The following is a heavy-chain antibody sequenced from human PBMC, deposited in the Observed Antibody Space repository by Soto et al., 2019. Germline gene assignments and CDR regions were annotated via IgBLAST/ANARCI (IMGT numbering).Heavy chain of an antibody. D-gene: IGHD3-3*01. CDR1: GFTFSSYA. J-gene: IGHJ4*02. CDR3: ERDQSFTIYY. CDR2: ISYDGSNK. Sequence: PGGSLRLSCAASGFTFSSYAMHWVRQAPGKGLEWVAVISYDGSNKYYADSVKGRFTISRDNSKTTLYLQMNSLRAEDTAVYYCERDQSFTIYYCGQGTLVTVSS. V-gene: IGHV3-30-3*01.